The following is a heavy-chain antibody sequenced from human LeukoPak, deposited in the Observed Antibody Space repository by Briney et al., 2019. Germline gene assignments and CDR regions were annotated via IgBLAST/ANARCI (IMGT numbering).Heavy chain of an antibody. CDR3: ASGEWPQNY. CDR1: GFTVISNY. J-gene: IGHJ4*02. D-gene: IGHD3-10*01. CDR2: IYSGGST. Sequence: GGSLRLSCAASGFTVISNYMSWVRQAPGKGLEWVSLIYSGGSTYYADSVKGRFTISRDKSKNTLYLQMNSLRVEDTAVYYCASGEWPQNYWGQGTLVTVSS. V-gene: IGHV3-53*01.